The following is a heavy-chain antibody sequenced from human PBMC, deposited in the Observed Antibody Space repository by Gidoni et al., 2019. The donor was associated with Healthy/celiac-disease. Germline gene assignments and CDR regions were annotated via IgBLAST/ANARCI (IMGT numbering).Heavy chain of an antibody. CDR2: ISSRSSYT. V-gene: IGHV3-11*05. D-gene: IGHD3-16*01. CDR1: GFTFSDYY. J-gene: IGHJ6*02. CDR3: ASYTNPGFPHYYYYGMDV. Sequence: QVQLVESGGGLVKPGGSLRLSCAASGFTFSDYYMSWIRQAPGKGLEWVSYISSRSSYTNYADSVKGRFTISRDNAKNSLYLQMNSLRAEDTAVYYCASYTNPGFPHYYYYGMDVWGQGTTVTVSS.